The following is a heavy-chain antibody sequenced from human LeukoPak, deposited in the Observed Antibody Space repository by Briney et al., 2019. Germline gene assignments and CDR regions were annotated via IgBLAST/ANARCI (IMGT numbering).Heavy chain of an antibody. CDR2: ISHSGST. CDR3: AINVWGPGSYWFY. CDR1: GASLSGYY. J-gene: IGHJ4*02. Sequence: SETLSLTCEVSGASLSGYYWSWIRQAPGKGLEWIGEISHSGSTNYNPSLKSRVTISAHTSKNQFSLKLSSVIGADTAVYFCAINVWGPGSYWFYWGQEPL. D-gene: IGHD3-10*01. V-gene: IGHV4-34*01.